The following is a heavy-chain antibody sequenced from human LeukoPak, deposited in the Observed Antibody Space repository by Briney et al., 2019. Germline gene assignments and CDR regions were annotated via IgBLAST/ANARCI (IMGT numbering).Heavy chain of an antibody. CDR1: GDSMYTYY. D-gene: IGHD4-17*01. Sequence: SETLSLTCTVSGDSMYTYYWSWIRQPPGKGPEWIGYIYYSGSTNYNPSLKSRITISVDTSKNQFSLKLNSVTAADTAVYFCARRSAFTVSFDYWGQGTLVTVSS. CDR2: IYYSGST. J-gene: IGHJ4*02. CDR3: ARRSAFTVSFDY. V-gene: IGHV4-59*08.